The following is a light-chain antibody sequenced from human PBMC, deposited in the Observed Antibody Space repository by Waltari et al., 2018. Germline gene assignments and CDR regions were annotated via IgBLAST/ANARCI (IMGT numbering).Light chain of an antibody. CDR2: KVS. J-gene: IGKJ5*01. V-gene: IGKV2-30*02. CDR1: QSPVHRDGNTY. CDR3: MQGTHWPPT. Sequence: DVVMTQSPLSLPVPLGQPASIPCRSTQSPVHRDGNTYLNWFQQRPGQSPRCLIYKVSDRDSGVPDRFSGSGSGTDFTLKISRVEAEDVGVYYCMQGTHWPPTFGRGTRLEIQ.